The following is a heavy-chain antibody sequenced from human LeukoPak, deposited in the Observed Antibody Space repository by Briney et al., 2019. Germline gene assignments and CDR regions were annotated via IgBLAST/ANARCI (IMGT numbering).Heavy chain of an antibody. D-gene: IGHD4-11*01. J-gene: IGHJ6*03. V-gene: IGHV3-30*02. Sequence: GGSLRLSCAASGFTFSSYGMHWVRKAPGKGLGGVAFIRYDGSNKYYADSVKGRFTISRDNTKNTLYLQMNSLRAEDTAVYYCAKDPDYSNYYYYMDVWGKGTTVTVSS. CDR2: IRYDGSNK. CDR3: AKDPDYSNYYYYMDV. CDR1: GFTFSSYG.